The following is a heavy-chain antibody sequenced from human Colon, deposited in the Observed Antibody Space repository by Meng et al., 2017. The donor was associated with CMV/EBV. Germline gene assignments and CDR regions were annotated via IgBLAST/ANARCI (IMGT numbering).Heavy chain of an antibody. V-gene: IGHV1-8*01. CDR3: ARGPLSGWQPD. CDR2: VNPDTKTT. J-gene: IGHJ4*02. CDR1: GYTFSHYG. Sequence: ASVKVSCKTSGYTFSHYGITWVRQAPGQGLEWLGWVNPDTKTTRYSQKFEGRVAMTTDSSTNTVYMHLDGLTSDDTAVYYCARGPLSGWQPDWGQGTLVTVSS. D-gene: IGHD6-19*01.